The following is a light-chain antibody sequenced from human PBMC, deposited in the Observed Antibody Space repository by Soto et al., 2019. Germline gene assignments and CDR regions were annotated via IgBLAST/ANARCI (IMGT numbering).Light chain of an antibody. CDR3: QQTHTTFT. V-gene: IGKV1-39*01. Sequence: DIQMTQSPSSLSASVGDIVTITCRASQSISTYLRWYQQKLGKVPNLLMYAASSLQSGVTSRFSGSGSATDFTLTISSLQPEDSATYFWQQTHTTFTFGGGTTVESK. J-gene: IGKJ4*01. CDR2: AAS. CDR1: QSISTY.